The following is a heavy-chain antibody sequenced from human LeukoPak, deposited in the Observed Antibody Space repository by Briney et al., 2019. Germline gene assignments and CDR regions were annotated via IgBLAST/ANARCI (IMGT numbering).Heavy chain of an antibody. CDR1: VYTFTNRG. D-gene: IGHD2-15*01. CDR3: ARESGGNTMAGDY. J-gene: IGHJ4*02. Sequence: ASVTVSYKPSVYTFTNRGISWVRQAPGQGEEWMGWISTYTGDTNFAQNFQGRVTLTTDTTTSTAYMELRSLRSDDTAVYYCARESGGNTMAGDYWGQGTLVTVSS. V-gene: IGHV1-18*01. CDR2: ISTYTGDT.